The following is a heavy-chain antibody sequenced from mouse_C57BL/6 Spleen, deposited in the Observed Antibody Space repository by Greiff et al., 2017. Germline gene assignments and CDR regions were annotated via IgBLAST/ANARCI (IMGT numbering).Heavy chain of an antibody. CDR1: GFTFSSYG. CDR2: ISSGGSYT. CDR3: SRNDITMDAMDY. J-gene: IGHJ4*01. V-gene: IGHV5-6*01. Sequence: EVQLQESGGDLVKPGGSLKLSCAASGFTFSSYGMSWVRQTPDKRLEWVATISSGGSYTYYPDSVKGRFTLSRDNAKNTLYLQMSSLKSEDTAMYYCSRNDITMDAMDYWGQGTSVTVSS. D-gene: IGHD1-1*02.